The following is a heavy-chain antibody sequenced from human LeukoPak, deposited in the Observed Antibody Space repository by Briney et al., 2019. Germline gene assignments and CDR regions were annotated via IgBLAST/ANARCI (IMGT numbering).Heavy chain of an antibody. CDR3: ARMGGVAGSDY. V-gene: IGHV1-69*06. CDR2: IIPIFGTA. J-gene: IGHJ4*02. D-gene: IGHD6-19*01. CDR1: GGTFNSYA. Sequence: PVKVSCKASGGTFNSYAISWGRQAPGQGLEWMGGIIPIFGTANYAQKFQGRVTITADKSTSTAYMELSSLRSEDTAVYYCARMGGVAGSDYWGQGTLVTVSS.